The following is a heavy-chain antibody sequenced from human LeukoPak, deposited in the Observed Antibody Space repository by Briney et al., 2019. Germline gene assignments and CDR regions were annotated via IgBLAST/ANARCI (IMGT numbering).Heavy chain of an antibody. CDR3: ARDRIAVAGTGNWFDP. CDR1: GGSFSGYY. Sequence: SETLSLTCAVYGGSFSGYYWSWIRQPPGKGLEWIGEINHSGSTNYNPSLKSRVTISVDTSKNQFSLKLSSVTAADTAVYYCARDRIAVAGTGNWFDPWGQGTLVTVSS. D-gene: IGHD6-19*01. V-gene: IGHV4-34*01. CDR2: INHSGST. J-gene: IGHJ5*02.